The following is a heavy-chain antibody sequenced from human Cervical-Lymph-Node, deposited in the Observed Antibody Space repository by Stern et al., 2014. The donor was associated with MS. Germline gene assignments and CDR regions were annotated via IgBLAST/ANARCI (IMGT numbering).Heavy chain of an antibody. J-gene: IGHJ5*02. Sequence: VQLVQSGGGLVQPGGSLRLSCAASGFTFSSYWMNWVRQAPGKGLEWVANIKEDGSETYYVDSVKGRFTISRDNAKKPLYLQMNSLRAEDTAVYYCARGSDTWGQGTLVTVSS. CDR2: IKEDGSET. V-gene: IGHV3-7*01. D-gene: IGHD2-15*01. CDR3: ARGSDT. CDR1: GFTFSSYW.